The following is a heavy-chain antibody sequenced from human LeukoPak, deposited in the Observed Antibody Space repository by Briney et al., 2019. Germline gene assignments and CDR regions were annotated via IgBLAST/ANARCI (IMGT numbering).Heavy chain of an antibody. CDR2: ISAYNGNT. V-gene: IGHV1-18*01. CDR1: GYTFTSYG. CDR3: ARDLKAAAGLYYFDY. J-gene: IGHJ4*02. D-gene: IGHD6-13*01. Sequence: ASVKVSCKASGYTFTSYGISWVRQAPGQGLEWMGWISAYNGNTNYAQKLQGRVTMTTDTSTSTAHMELRSLRSDDTAVYYCARDLKAAAGLYYFDYWGQGTLVTVSS.